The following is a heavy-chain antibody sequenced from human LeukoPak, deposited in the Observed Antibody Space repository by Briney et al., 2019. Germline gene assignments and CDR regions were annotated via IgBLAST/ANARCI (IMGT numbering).Heavy chain of an antibody. J-gene: IGHJ3*02. V-gene: IGHV4-30-2*01. D-gene: IGHD2-2*01. CDR2: IYHSGST. CDR3: ARDHIVVVPAAMGAFDI. CDR1: GGSISSGGYY. Sequence: SETLSLTCTVSGGSISSGGYYWSWIRQPRGKGLEWIGYIYHSGSTYYNPSLKSRVTISVDRSKNQFSLKLSSVTAADTAVYYCARDHIVVVPAAMGAFDIWGQGTMVTVSS.